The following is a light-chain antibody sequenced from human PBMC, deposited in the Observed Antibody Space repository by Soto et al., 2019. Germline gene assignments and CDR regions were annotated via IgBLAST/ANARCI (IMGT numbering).Light chain of an antibody. V-gene: IGLV1-47*01. CDR2: TNN. J-gene: IGLJ2*01. CDR1: SSNTGSNY. CDR3: AAWDDSLSGRV. Sequence: QSVLTQPPSASGTPGQRVTISCSGSSSNTGSNYVYWYQQLPGTATKLLIDTNNQRPSGVPDRFSGSKSGTSASLSISGLRSEDEANYYCAAWDDSLSGRVFGGGTKVTVL.